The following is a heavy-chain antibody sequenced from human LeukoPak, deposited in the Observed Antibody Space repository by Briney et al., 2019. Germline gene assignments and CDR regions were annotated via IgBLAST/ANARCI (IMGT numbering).Heavy chain of an antibody. Sequence: SVKVSCKASGGTFSSYAISWVRQAPGQGLEWMGGIIPIFGTANYAQKFQGRVTMTTDTSTSTAYMELRSLRSDDTAVYYCARDTRLSTYYYGSGRNHNWFDPWGQGTLVTVSS. CDR1: GGTFSSYA. D-gene: IGHD3-10*01. CDR2: IIPIFGTA. J-gene: IGHJ5*02. CDR3: ARDTRLSTYYYGSGRNHNWFDP. V-gene: IGHV1-69*05.